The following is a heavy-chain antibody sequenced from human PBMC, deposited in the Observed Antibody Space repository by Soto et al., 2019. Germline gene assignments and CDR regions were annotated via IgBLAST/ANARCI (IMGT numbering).Heavy chain of an antibody. CDR3: ARDLGVVAASYYYDGMDV. D-gene: IGHD2-15*01. CDR1: GGSISSYY. CDR2: IYYSGST. Sequence: SETLSLTCTVSGGSISSYYWSWIRQPPGKGLEWIGYIYYSGSTNYNPSLKSRVTISVDTSKNQFSLKLSPVTAADTAVYYCARDLGVVAASYYYDGMDVWGKGTTVTVSS. V-gene: IGHV4-59*01. J-gene: IGHJ6*04.